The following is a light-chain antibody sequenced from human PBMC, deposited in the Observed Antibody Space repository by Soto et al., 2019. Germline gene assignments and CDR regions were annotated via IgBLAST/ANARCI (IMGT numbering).Light chain of an antibody. CDR2: EVN. J-gene: IGLJ1*01. CDR3: CSSGGSPTYV. Sequence: QSALTQPASVSGSPGQSITISCTGTSSNVGSYKLVSWYQQHPGKAPKLMIFEVNKRPSGVSNRFSGSNSGNTASLTISGLKVEDEADYYCCSSGGSPTYVFGTGTKVTVL. CDR1: SSNVGSYKL. V-gene: IGLV2-23*02.